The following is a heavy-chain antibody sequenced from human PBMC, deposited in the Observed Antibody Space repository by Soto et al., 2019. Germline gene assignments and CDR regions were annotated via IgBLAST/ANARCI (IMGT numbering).Heavy chain of an antibody. CDR2: INHSGST. D-gene: IGHD3-10*01. V-gene: IGHV4-34*01. J-gene: IGHJ4*02. CDR3: ASNGGYYFDY. Sequence: PSETLSLTCAVYGGSFSGYYWSWIRQPPGKGLEWIGEINHSGSTNYNPSLKSRVTISVDTSKNQFSLKLSSVTAADTAVYYCASNGGYYFDYWGQGTLVTVSS. CDR1: GGSFSGYY.